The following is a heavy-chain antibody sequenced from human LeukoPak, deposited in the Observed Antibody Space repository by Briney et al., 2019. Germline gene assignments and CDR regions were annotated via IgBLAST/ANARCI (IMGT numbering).Heavy chain of an antibody. CDR2: ITRDSIYT. V-gene: IGHV3-21*01. CDR3: ARGKYFDY. J-gene: IGHJ4*02. Sequence: GGSLRLSCAASGFTFNNYNMNWVRQTPGKGLEWVSSITRDSIYTFYADSVRGRFTISRDNAKNSLYLQMNSLRVEDTAVYYCARGKYFDYWGQGTLVTVSS. CDR1: GFTFNNYN.